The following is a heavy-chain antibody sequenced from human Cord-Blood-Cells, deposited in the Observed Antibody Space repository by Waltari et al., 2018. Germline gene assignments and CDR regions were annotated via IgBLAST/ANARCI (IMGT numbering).Heavy chain of an antibody. CDR2: MNPNSGNT. V-gene: IGHV1-8*01. J-gene: IGHJ3*02. Sequence: QVQLVQSGAEVKKPGASVKVSCKASGSTFTSYDINCVRPATGQGLEWKGWMNPNSGNTGYAQKFQGRVTMTRNTSISTAYMELSSLRSEDTAVYYCARAIVGATFDAFDIWGQGTMVTVSS. D-gene: IGHD1-26*01. CDR1: GSTFTSYD. CDR3: ARAIVGATFDAFDI.